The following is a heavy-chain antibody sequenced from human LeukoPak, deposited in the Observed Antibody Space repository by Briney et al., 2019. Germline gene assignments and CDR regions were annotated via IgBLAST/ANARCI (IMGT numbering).Heavy chain of an antibody. D-gene: IGHD2/OR15-2a*01. CDR2: INTDGTST. V-gene: IGHV3-74*01. CDR1: GFTFSDYW. J-gene: IGHJ4*02. CDR3: ARARNSYTGIVDY. Sequence: GGSLRLSCAASGFTFSDYWMHWVRQAPGKGLVWVSRINTDGTSTKYADSVKGRFTISRDNARNTVYLQMNSLRAEDTAVYYCARARNSYTGIVDYWGQGTLVTVSS.